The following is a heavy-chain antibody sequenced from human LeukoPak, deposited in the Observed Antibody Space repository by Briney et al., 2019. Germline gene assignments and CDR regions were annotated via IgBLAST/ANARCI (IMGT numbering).Heavy chain of an antibody. CDR3: ARAPSDSSGAYYYYYMDV. J-gene: IGHJ6*03. V-gene: IGHV3-30*04. D-gene: IGHD3-22*01. CDR1: GFTFSSYA. CDR2: ITYDGSNK. Sequence: GGSLRLSCAASGFTFSSYAMHWVRQAPGKGLEWVAVITYDGSNKYYADSVKGRFTISRDNSQNTLYLQMNSLRAEDTAVYYCARAPSDSSGAYYYYYMDVWGKGTTVTVSS.